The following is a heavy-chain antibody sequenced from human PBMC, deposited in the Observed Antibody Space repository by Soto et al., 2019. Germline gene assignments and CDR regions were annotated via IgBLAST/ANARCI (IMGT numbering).Heavy chain of an antibody. CDR1: GGTFSSYT. J-gene: IGHJ4*02. CDR3: ARVDSLTVTRFDY. D-gene: IGHD4-17*01. CDR2: IIPILGIT. V-gene: IGHV1-69*02. Sequence: SVKVSCKASGGTFSSYTISWVRQAPGQGLEWMGIIIPILGITNYAQKFQGRVTITTDKSTSTVYMELSSLRSEDTAVYYCARVDSLTVTRFDYWGQGTLVTVSS.